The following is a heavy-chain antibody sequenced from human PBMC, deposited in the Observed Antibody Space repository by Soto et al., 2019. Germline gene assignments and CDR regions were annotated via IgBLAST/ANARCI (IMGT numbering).Heavy chain of an antibody. Sequence: SVKVSCKASGGTFSSYAISWVRQAPGQGLEWMGGIIPIFGTANYAQKFQGRVTITADESTSTAYMELSSPRSEDTAVYYCASREQWLVPEAPVFDYWGQGTLVTVSS. CDR2: IIPIFGTA. CDR3: ASREQWLVPEAPVFDY. D-gene: IGHD6-19*01. J-gene: IGHJ4*02. CDR1: GGTFSSYA. V-gene: IGHV1-69*13.